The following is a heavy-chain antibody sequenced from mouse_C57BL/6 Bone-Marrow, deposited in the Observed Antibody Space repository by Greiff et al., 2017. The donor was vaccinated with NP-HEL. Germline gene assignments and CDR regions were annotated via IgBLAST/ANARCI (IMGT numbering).Heavy chain of an antibody. J-gene: IGHJ1*03. D-gene: IGHD6-5*01. CDR3: AREGGSLHWYFDV. Sequence: EVQLQESGPGMVKPSQSLSLTCTVTGYSLTSGYDWHWIRHFPGNKLEWMGYISYSGSTNYNPSLKSRISITHDTSKNHFFLKLNSVTTEDTATYYCAREGGSLHWYFDVWGTGTTVTVSS. CDR2: ISYSGST. CDR1: GYSLTSGYD. V-gene: IGHV3-1*01.